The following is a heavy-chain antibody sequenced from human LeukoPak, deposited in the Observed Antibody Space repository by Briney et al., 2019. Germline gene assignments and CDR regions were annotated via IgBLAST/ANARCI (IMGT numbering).Heavy chain of an antibody. D-gene: IGHD6-13*01. V-gene: IGHV3-33*01. J-gene: IGHJ4*02. CDR3: ARAAGISTSRAIDY. CDR2: IWYDGSNK. Sequence: GRSLRLSCAASGFTFSSYGMHWVRQAPGKGLERVAVIWYDGSNKYYADSVKGRLTIYRDNSKNTLYLQMNSLRAEDTAVYYCARAAGISTSRAIDYWGQGTLVTVSS. CDR1: GFTFSSYG.